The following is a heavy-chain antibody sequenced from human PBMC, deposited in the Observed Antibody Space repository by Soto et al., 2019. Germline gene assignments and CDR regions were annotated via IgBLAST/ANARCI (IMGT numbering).Heavy chain of an antibody. CDR1: GGSISSGGYY. CDR3: ARDRKYYYGSGSYSEAGYYYYYGMDV. CDR2: IYYSGST. Sequence: SETLSLTRTVSGGSISSGGYYWSWIRQHPGKGLEWIGYIYYSGSTYYNPSLKSRVTISVDTSKNQFSLKLSSVTAADTAVYYCARDRKYYYGSGSYSEAGYYYYYGMDVWGQGTTVTVSS. D-gene: IGHD3-10*01. J-gene: IGHJ6*02. V-gene: IGHV4-31*03.